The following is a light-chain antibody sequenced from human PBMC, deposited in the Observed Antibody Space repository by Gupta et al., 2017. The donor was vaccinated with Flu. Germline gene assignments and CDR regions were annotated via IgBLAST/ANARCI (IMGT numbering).Light chain of an antibody. V-gene: IGKV3-20*01. CDR2: GAS. Sequence: ESVLMQFPDPFSSSSGERVTLSCGTSQTHRSSDLGWYHQKPGQSPRFLIYGASNRASGVPDRFSASGSGTDFTLTINKVEPEDFGVYFCQQDGSSPRAFGQGTKVEIK. CDR1: QTHRSSD. J-gene: IGKJ1*01. CDR3: QQDGSSPRA.